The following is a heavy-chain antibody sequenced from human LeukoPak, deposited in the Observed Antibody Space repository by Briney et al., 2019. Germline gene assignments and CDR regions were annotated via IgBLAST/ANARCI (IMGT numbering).Heavy chain of an antibody. D-gene: IGHD3-10*01. Sequence: SETLSLTCTVSGGSISSYDWSWIRQPPGKGLEWIGEINHSGSTNYNPSLKSRVTISVDTSKNQFSLKLSSVTAADTAVYYCARRRITRVRGVIKTLYFDYWGQGTLVTVSS. V-gene: IGHV4-34*01. CDR1: GGSISSYD. CDR2: INHSGST. CDR3: ARRRITRVRGVIKTLYFDY. J-gene: IGHJ4*02.